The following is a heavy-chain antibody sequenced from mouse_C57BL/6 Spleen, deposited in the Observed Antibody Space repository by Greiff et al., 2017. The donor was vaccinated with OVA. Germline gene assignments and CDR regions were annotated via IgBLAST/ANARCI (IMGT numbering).Heavy chain of an antibody. J-gene: IGHJ4*01. Sequence: VQLQQPGAELVKPGASVKMSCKASGYTFTSYWITWVKQRPGQGLEWIGDIYPGSGSTNYNEKFKSKATLTVDTSSSTAYMQLSSLTSEDSAVYYCARRFYYGSSYPYYAMDYWGQGTSVTVSS. V-gene: IGHV1-55*01. CDR1: GYTFTSYW. CDR3: ARRFYYGSSYPYYAMDY. D-gene: IGHD1-1*01. CDR2: IYPGSGST.